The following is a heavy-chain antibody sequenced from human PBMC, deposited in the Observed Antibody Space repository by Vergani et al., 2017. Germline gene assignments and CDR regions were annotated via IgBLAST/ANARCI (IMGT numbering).Heavy chain of an antibody. CDR3: ASICWYFNYFDY. CDR2: ISYDGSNK. CDR1: GFTFSSYG. J-gene: IGHJ4*02. D-gene: IGHD6-13*01. V-gene: IGHV3-33*05. Sequence: QVQLVESGGGVVQPGRSLRLSCAASGFTFSSYGMHWVRQAPGKGLEWVAVISYDGSNKYYADSVKGRFTISRDNSKNTLYLQMNSLRAEDTAVYYCASICWYFNYFDYWGQGTLVTVSS.